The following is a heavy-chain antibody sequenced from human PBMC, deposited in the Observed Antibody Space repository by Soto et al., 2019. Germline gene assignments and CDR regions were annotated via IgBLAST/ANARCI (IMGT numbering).Heavy chain of an antibody. Sequence: GGSLSLSCAASGFTFSSYAMSWVRQAPGKGLEWVSAISGSGGSTYYADSVKGRFTISRDNSKNTLYLQMNSLRAEDTAVYYCTRLFATYYYYIDVWGNGTTVTVSS. CDR1: GFTFSSYA. CDR3: TRLFATYYYYIDV. CDR2: ISGSGGST. J-gene: IGHJ6*03. V-gene: IGHV3-23*01.